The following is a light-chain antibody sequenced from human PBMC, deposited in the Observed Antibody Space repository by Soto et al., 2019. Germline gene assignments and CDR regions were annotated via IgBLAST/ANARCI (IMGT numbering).Light chain of an antibody. CDR1: QSISSW. V-gene: IGKV1-5*01. CDR3: QQYHSYWYT. Sequence: DIQMTQSPSTLSASVGDRVTITCRASQSISSWLAWYQQKPGKAPKLLIYDASSLEIGVPSRFSGSGSGTEFTLTISSLQPDDFATYYCQQYHSYWYTFGQGTKLEIK. CDR2: DAS. J-gene: IGKJ2*01.